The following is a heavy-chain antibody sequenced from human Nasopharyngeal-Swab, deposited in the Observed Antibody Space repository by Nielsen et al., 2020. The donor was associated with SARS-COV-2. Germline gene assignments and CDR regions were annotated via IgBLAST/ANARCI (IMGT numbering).Heavy chain of an antibody. CDR3: ARDTGCGGDCPKEVNSYGMDV. CDR2: LYYSGST. Sequence: WRRQCPGKGLEGLGSLYYSGSTYYNPSLKSRVTISVDTSKNQFSLKLSSVTAADTAVYYCARDTGCGGDCPKEVNSYGMDVWGQGTTVTVSS. D-gene: IGHD2-21*01. V-gene: IGHV4-39*07. J-gene: IGHJ6*02.